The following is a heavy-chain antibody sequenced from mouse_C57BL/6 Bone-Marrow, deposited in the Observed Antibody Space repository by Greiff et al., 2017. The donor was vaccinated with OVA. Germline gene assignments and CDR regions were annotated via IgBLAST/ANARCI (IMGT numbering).Heavy chain of an antibody. J-gene: IGHJ4*01. V-gene: IGHV1-22*01. CDR2: INPNNGGT. D-gene: IGHD1-1*02. CDR1: GYTFTDYN. CDR3: ARDGRGSSYAMDY. Sequence: VQLKQSGPELVKPGASVKMSCKASGYTFTDYNMHWVKQSHGKSLEWIGSINPNNGGTSYNQKFKGKATLTVNKSSSTAYMELRSLTSVDSAVYYCARDGRGSSYAMDYWGQGTSVTVSS.